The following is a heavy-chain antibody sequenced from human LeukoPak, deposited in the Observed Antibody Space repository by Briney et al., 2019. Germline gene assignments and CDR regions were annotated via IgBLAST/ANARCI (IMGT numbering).Heavy chain of an antibody. D-gene: IGHD3-10*01. CDR2: VYYSGRT. V-gene: IGHV4-59*11. Sequence: PSETLSLTCSVSGGSLKNHYWTWMRQPPGKPLELIGYVYYSGRTYYNPSLISRATISIDTSNNQFSLEVTSVTASDTAVYYCARAEYFGSQYNIMKSYFGSWGQGTLVTVSS. CDR3: ARAEYFGSQYNIMKSYFGS. CDR1: GGSLKNHY. J-gene: IGHJ4*02.